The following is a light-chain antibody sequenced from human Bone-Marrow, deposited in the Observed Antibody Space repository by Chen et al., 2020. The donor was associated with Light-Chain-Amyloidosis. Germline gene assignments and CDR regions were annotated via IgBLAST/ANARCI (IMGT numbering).Light chain of an antibody. CDR2: DVN. Sequence: QSALTQPRSVSGSPGQSVTISCTGTSSDVGGYESVSWYQQHPGKAPKFLIYDVNKRPSGVPDRFSGSKSGNLASLTISGLQTEDEADYFCCSYAGSSPYVFGTGTTVTVL. J-gene: IGLJ1*01. V-gene: IGLV2-11*01. CDR1: SSDVGGYES. CDR3: CSYAGSSPYV.